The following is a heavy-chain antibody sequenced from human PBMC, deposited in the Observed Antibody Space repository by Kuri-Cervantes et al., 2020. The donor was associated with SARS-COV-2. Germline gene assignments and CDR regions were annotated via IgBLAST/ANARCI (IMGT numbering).Heavy chain of an antibody. Sequence: GGSLRLSCAASGFTFSSYGMHWVRQAPGRGLEWVAVIWYDESNKYYADSVKGRFTISRDNSKNTLYLQMNSLRAEDTAVYYCAKALRVVVVAATDLFDYWGQGTLVTVSS. CDR2: IWYDESNK. D-gene: IGHD2-15*01. V-gene: IGHV3-30*02. J-gene: IGHJ4*02. CDR1: GFTFSSYG. CDR3: AKALRVVVVAATDLFDY.